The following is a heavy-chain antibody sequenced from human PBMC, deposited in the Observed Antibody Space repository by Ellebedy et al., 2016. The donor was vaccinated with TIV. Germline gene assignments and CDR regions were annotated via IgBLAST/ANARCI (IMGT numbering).Heavy chain of an antibody. D-gene: IGHD4-11*01. CDR1: GGSISSGGYY. Sequence: SETLSLXCTVSGGSISSGGYYWSWIRQHPGKGLEWIGYIYYSGSTYYNPSLKSRVTISVDTSKNQFSLKLSSVTAADTAVYYCARDDYIGFDYWGQGTLVTVSS. V-gene: IGHV4-30-4*08. J-gene: IGHJ4*02. CDR2: IYYSGST. CDR3: ARDDYIGFDY.